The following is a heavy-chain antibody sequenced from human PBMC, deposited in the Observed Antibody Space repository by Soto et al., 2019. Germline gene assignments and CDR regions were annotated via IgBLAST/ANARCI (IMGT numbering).Heavy chain of an antibody. V-gene: IGHV4-34*01. CDR3: ARGRGIAAAGPAAYYYGLDV. CDR1: GGSFSDFC. J-gene: IGHJ6*02. CDR2: INPGAIT. Sequence: PSETRSLTCAVYGGSFSDFCWSWSRQSPGKGLEWIGEINPGAITNYNPSLKTRVTMSLDTANNQFSLKLHSVIAADTAMYYCARGRGIAAAGPAAYYYGLDVWGQGTTVTVSS. D-gene: IGHD6-13*01.